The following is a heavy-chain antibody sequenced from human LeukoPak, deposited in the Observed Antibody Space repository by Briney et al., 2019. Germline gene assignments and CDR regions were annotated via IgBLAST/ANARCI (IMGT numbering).Heavy chain of an antibody. J-gene: IGHJ5*02. CDR1: GFIFNSYG. CDR2: IKQDGSEK. V-gene: IGHV3-7*01. D-gene: IGHD2-2*01. Sequence: GGSLRLSCAASGFIFNSYGMSWVRQAPGKGLEWVANIKQDGSEKYYVDSVKGRFTISRDNAKNSLYLQMNSLRAEDTAVYYCARDPKGYQLLQLRYNWFDPWGQGTLVTVSS. CDR3: ARDPKGYQLLQLRYNWFDP.